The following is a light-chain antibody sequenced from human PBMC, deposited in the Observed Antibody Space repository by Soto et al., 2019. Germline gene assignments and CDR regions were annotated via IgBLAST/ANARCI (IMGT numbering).Light chain of an antibody. CDR3: QQYGNSWT. CDR1: QSVSNNY. CDR2: GAS. V-gene: IGKV3-20*01. Sequence: EIVLTQSPGTLSLSPGERATLSCRASQSVSNNYLAWYQQKPGQAPRLLIYGASSRATGIPDRFSGSGSGTDFTLTISRLEPEDFAVYYCQQYGNSWTFGQGTKV. J-gene: IGKJ1*01.